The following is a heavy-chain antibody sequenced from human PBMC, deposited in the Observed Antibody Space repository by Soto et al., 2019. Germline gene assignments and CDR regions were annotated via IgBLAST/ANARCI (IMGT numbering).Heavy chain of an antibody. CDR2: IYPGDSDT. D-gene: IGHD5-18*01. CDR1: GYSFTSYW. V-gene: IGHV5-51*01. CDR3: ARGAMANFDY. Sequence: PGESLKISCQGSGYSFTSYWIGWVRQMPGKGLEWMGLIYPGDSDTRYSPSFQGQVTILVDKSISTAYLQWSSLKASDTAMYFCARGAMANFDYWGQGTVVTVSS. J-gene: IGHJ4*02.